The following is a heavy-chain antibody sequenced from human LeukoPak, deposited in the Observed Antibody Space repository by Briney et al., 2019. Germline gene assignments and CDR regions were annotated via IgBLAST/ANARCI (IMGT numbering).Heavy chain of an antibody. CDR2: TKGDDSEK. D-gene: IGHD5-18*01. J-gene: IGHJ1*01. V-gene: IGHV3-7*01. CDR3: ARSGYSYALDH. CDR1: GFSFSTFW. Sequence: GGSLRLSCAASGFSFSTFWMSWVRQTTGKGLEWVANTKGDDSEKYYVESVQGQFTISRDNAKNSLYLHMNSLRAEDTALYYCARSGYSYALDHWGQGSLVVVSS.